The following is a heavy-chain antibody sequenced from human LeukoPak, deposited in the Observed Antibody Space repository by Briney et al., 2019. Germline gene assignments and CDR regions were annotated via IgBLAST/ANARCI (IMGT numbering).Heavy chain of an antibody. V-gene: IGHV5-51*01. CDR2: IYPGDSDT. CDR1: GYSFSNYW. CDR3: XXXGDXXXXXFXS. J-gene: IGHJ4*02. Sequence: GESLKISCRGSGYSFSNYWVAWVRQMPGKGLEYMGIIYPGDSDTTYSPSFQGQVTISADKSISTAFLQRDSLKASDTAMYYXXXXGDXXXXXFXSWGQRTLVTVS.